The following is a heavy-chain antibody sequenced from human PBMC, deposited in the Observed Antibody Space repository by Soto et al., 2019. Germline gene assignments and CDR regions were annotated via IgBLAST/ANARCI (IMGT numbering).Heavy chain of an antibody. CDR2: IIPIFGTA. CDR3: ARSLWFGESPSYYYYGMDV. CDR1: GGTFSSYA. J-gene: IGHJ6*02. V-gene: IGHV1-69*01. D-gene: IGHD3-10*01. Sequence: QVQLVQSGAEVKKPGSSVKVSCKASGGTFSSYAISWVRQAPGQGLEWMGGIIPIFGTANYAQKFQGRVTITADESTSTAYMKLSSLRSEDTAVYYCARSLWFGESPSYYYYGMDVWGQGTTVTVSS.